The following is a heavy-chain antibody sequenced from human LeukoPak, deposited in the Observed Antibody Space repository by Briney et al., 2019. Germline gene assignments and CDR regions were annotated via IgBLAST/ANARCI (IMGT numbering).Heavy chain of an antibody. J-gene: IGHJ4*02. Sequence: PGGSLRLSCAASGFTVSSIYMNWVRQAPGKGLEWVAVIWYDGSNKYYADSVKGRFTISRDNSKNTLYLQMNSLRAEDTAVYYCARDSTGVFDYWGQGTLVTVSS. CDR3: ARDSTGVFDY. CDR1: GFTVSSIY. CDR2: IWYDGSNK. D-gene: IGHD1-1*01. V-gene: IGHV3-33*08.